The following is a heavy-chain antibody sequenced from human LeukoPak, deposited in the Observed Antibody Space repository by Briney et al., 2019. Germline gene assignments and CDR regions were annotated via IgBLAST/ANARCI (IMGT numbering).Heavy chain of an antibody. D-gene: IGHD1-26*01. CDR2: IYYSGST. V-gene: IGHV4-59*01. Sequence: SETLSLTCTVSGGSISSYYWSWIRQPPGKGLEWIGYIYYSGSTNYNPSLKSRVTISVDTSKNQFSLKLSSVTAADTAVYYCARGKIGSYYYYYYMDVWGKGTTVAVSS. CDR1: GGSISSYY. CDR3: ARGKIGSYYYYYYMDV. J-gene: IGHJ6*03.